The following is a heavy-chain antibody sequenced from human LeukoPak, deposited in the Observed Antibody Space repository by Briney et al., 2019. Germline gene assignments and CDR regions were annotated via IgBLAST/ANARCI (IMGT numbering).Heavy chain of an antibody. V-gene: IGHV3-7*01. Sequence: GGSLRLSCAASGFTFSSYWMSWVRQAPGKGLEWVANIKQDGSEKYYVDSVKGRFTISRDNAKNSLYLQMNSLRAEDTAVYYCARDPSAPKTIRRDAFDIWGQGTMVTVSS. CDR2: IKQDGSEK. CDR3: ARDPSAPKTIRRDAFDI. D-gene: IGHD3-3*02. J-gene: IGHJ3*02. CDR1: GFTFSSYW.